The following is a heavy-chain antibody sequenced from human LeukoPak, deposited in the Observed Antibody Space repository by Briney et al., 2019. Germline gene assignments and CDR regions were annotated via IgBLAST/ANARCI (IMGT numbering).Heavy chain of an antibody. CDR1: GYTFTNYG. CDR3: ARITYDFWSGYYMPDDP. J-gene: IGHJ5*02. D-gene: IGHD3-3*01. V-gene: IGHV1-18*01. Sequence: ASVKVSCKTSGYTFTNYGISWVRQAPGQGLEWMGWISIYNGNTDYAQKLRGRVTMTTDTSTSTAYMELRSLRSDDTAVYYCARITYDFWSGYYMPDDPWGQGTLVTVSS. CDR2: ISIYNGNT.